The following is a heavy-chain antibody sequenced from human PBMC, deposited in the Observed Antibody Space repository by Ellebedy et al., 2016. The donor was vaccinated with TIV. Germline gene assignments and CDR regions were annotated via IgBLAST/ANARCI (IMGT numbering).Heavy chain of an antibody. D-gene: IGHD3-16*01. CDR2: IDTDGSST. Sequence: GESLKISCAASGFTFSNHWMHWVRHAPGKGLVWVSRIDTDGSSTTYADSVKGRFTISRDNARNCLFLQMDSLGAEDTAVYYCATDRGERGLPSFFDLWGQGTLVTVST. CDR1: GFTFSNHW. J-gene: IGHJ4*02. V-gene: IGHV3-74*01. CDR3: ATDRGERGLPSFFDL.